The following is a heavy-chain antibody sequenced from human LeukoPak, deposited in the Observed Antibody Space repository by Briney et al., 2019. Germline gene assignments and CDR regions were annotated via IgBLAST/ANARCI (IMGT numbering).Heavy chain of an antibody. V-gene: IGHV1-24*01. D-gene: IGHD3-10*01. CDR3: ARGTPITMVRGVITPWMS. CDR2: FDPEDGET. Sequence: ASVKVSCKVSGYTLTELSMHWVRQAPGKGLEWMGGFDPEDGETIYAQKFQGGVTMTEDTSTDTAYMELSSLRSEDTAVYYCARGTPITMVRGVITPWMSWGQGTLVTVSS. CDR1: GYTLTELS. J-gene: IGHJ4*02.